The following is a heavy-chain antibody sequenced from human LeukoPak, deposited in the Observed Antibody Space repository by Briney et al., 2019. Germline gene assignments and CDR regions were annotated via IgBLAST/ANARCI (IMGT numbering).Heavy chain of an antibody. Sequence: GGSLRLSCAASGFTFSSNWMSWVRQAPGKGLEWVANIKQDGSEKYYVDSVKGRFTISRDNAKNSLYLQMNSLRAEDTAVYYCARVPPSLLWFGESPFDYWGQGTLVTVSS. CDR3: ARVPPSLLWFGESPFDY. CDR2: IKQDGSEK. D-gene: IGHD3-10*01. J-gene: IGHJ4*02. V-gene: IGHV3-7*01. CDR1: GFTFSSNW.